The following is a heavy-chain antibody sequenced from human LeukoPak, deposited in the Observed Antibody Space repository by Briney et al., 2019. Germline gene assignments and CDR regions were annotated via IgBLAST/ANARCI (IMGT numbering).Heavy chain of an antibody. CDR3: AREFWSGYYSSDY. J-gene: IGHJ4*02. Sequence: SGGSLGLSCAASGFTFSSYSMNWVRQAPGKGLEWVSSISSSSSYIYYADSVKGRFTISRDNAKNSLYLQMNSLRAEDTAVYYCAREFWSGYYSSDYWGQGTLVTVSS. CDR1: GFTFSSYS. CDR2: ISSSSSYI. D-gene: IGHD3-3*01. V-gene: IGHV3-21*01.